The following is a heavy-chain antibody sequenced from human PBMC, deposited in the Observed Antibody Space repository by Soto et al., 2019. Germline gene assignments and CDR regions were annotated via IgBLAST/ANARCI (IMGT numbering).Heavy chain of an antibody. D-gene: IGHD2-15*01. CDR2: IIPIFGTA. CDR1: GGTFSSYD. Sequence: QVQLVQSGAEVKKPGSSVKVSCQASGGTFSSYDISWVRQAPGQGLEWMGGIIPIFGTANYAQKFQGRVTITADESTSTAYMELSSLRSEDTAVYYCARDEVEYCSGGSCYFDYWGQGTLVTVSS. J-gene: IGHJ4*02. V-gene: IGHV1-69*01. CDR3: ARDEVEYCSGGSCYFDY.